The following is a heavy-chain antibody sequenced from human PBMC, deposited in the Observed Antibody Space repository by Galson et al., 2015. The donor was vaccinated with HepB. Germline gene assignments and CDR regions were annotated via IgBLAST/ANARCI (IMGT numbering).Heavy chain of an antibody. CDR2: ISYDGSNK. V-gene: IGHV3-30-3*01. D-gene: IGHD1-1*01. J-gene: IGHJ4*02. CDR3: ARDWDNWNGVLQLHGLPDY. Sequence: LRLSCAASGFTFSSYAMHWVRQAPGKGLEWVAVISYDGSNKYYADSVKGRFTISRDNSKNTLYLQMNSLRAEDTAVYYCARDWDNWNGVLQLHGLPDYWGQGTLVTVSS. CDR1: GFTFSSYA.